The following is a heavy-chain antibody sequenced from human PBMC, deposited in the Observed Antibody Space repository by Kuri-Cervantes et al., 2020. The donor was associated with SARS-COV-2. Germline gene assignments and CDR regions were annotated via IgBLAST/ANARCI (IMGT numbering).Heavy chain of an antibody. CDR2: INHSGST. CDR1: GGSFSGYY. V-gene: IGHV4-34*01. Sequence: LRHSCAVYGGSFSGYYWRWIRQPPGKGLEWIGEINHSGSTNYNPSLKSRVTISVDTSKNQFSLKLSPVTAADTAVYYCARGVGAAVAGTLITIYYYYGMDVWGQGTTVTVSS. D-gene: IGHD6-19*01. CDR3: ARGVGAAVAGTLITIYYYYGMDV. J-gene: IGHJ6*02.